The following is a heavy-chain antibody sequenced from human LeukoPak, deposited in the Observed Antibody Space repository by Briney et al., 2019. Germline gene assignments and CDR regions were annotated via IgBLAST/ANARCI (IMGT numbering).Heavy chain of an antibody. CDR2: FDPEDGET. V-gene: IGHV1-24*01. CDR1: GYTLTELS. J-gene: IGHJ4*02. D-gene: IGHD1-26*01. CDR3: ATLYSGSFYYFDY. Sequence: ASVKVSCKVSGYTLTELSMHWVRRAPGKGLEWMGGFDPEDGETIYAQKFQGRVTMTEDTSTDTAYMELSSLRSEDTAVYYCATLYSGSFYYFDYWGQGTLVTVSS.